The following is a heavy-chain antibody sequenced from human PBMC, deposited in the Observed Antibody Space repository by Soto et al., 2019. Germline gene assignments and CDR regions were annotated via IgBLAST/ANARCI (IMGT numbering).Heavy chain of an antibody. CDR1: GGSMNNYY. CDR2: MYYSGIS. V-gene: IGHV4-59*01. D-gene: IGHD3-10*01. Sequence: PSETLSLTCPVSGGSMNNYYGSWIRQTPEKGLEWIGYMYYSGISNYNSSLKSRVTISVDTPKNRFSLKLSSVTAADTARYYCVRSGHPFWRVSWSLGSLVAVS. J-gene: IGHJ4*02. CDR3: VRSGHPFWRVS.